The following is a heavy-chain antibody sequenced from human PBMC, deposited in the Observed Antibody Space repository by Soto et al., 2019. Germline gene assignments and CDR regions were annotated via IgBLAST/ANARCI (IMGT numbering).Heavy chain of an antibody. CDR1: GGSFSGYY. J-gene: IGHJ5*02. V-gene: IGHV4-34*01. CDR2: INHSGST. Sequence: QVQLQQWGAGLLKPSETLSLTCAVYGGSFSGYYWSWIRQPPGKGLEWIGEINHSGSTTYNPSLKSRVTISVDTSENQFSLKLSSVTAADTAVYYCARGLGNCSGGSCYSAIWFDPWGQGTLVTVSS. D-gene: IGHD2-15*01. CDR3: ARGLGNCSGGSCYSAIWFDP.